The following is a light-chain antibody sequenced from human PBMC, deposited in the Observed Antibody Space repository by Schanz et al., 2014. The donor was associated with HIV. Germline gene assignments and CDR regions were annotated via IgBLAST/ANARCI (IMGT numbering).Light chain of an antibody. V-gene: IGKV1-5*03. CDR1: QYISSW. CDR2: EAS. Sequence: DIQMTQSPSTLSAFVGDRVTITCRASQYISSWLAWYQQKPGKAPNLLISEASTLEFGVPPRFSGSGSGTEFTLTISSLQPGDFATYYCLQYNDDVYTFGQGTKLEIK. J-gene: IGKJ2*01. CDR3: LQYNDDVYT.